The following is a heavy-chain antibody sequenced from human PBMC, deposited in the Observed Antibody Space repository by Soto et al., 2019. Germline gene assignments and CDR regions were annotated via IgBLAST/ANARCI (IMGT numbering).Heavy chain of an antibody. CDR2: IKSKTDGGTT. V-gene: IGHV3-15*01. Sequence: EVQLVESGGGLVEPGGSLRLSCAASGLTFNNAWMSWVRQAPGKGLEWVGRIKSKTDGGTTDYAAPVKGRFTISGDDSKNTLYLQMNSLKTEDTAVYYCTLGDCSGGTCPTRGLDYWGQGTLVTVSS. CDR3: TLGDCSGGTCPTRGLDY. CDR1: GLTFNNAW. D-gene: IGHD2-15*01. J-gene: IGHJ4*02.